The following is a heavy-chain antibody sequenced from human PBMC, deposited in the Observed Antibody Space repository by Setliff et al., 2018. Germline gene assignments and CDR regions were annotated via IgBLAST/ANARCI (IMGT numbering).Heavy chain of an antibody. CDR1: GFTFSSYS. D-gene: IGHD3-9*01. CDR2: ISGDSIYI. V-gene: IGHV3-21*04. CDR3: ANHNPARRALNGTPLDN. Sequence: GGSLRLSCAASGFTFSSYSLNWVRQAPGKGLEWVSAISGDSIYIYYGDSVKGRFIISRDNSKNTLYLQMRSLRAEDTAIYYCANHNPARRALNGTPLDNWGQGTLVTVSS. J-gene: IGHJ4*02.